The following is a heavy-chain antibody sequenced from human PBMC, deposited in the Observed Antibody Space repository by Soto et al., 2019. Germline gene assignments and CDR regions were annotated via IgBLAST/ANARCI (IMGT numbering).Heavy chain of an antibody. Sequence: ASVKVSCKASGYTFTGYYTHWVRQAPGQGLEWMGWINPNSGGTNYAQKFQGWVTMTRDTSISTAYMELSRLRSDDTAVYYCARAVGVVVPAAQPFDPWGQGTLVTVSS. D-gene: IGHD2-2*01. V-gene: IGHV1-2*04. CDR2: INPNSGGT. J-gene: IGHJ5*02. CDR3: ARAVGVVVPAAQPFDP. CDR1: GYTFTGYY.